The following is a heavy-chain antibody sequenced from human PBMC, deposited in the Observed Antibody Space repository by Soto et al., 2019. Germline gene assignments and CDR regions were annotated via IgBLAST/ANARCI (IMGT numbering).Heavy chain of an antibody. V-gene: IGHV1-18*01. D-gene: IGHD7-27*01. J-gene: IGHJ4*02. Sequence: QVQLVQSGAEVKKPGASVKVSCKASGYTFTSYGISWVRQAPGQGLEWMGWISAYNGHTKNAQKLQGRVTMTTDPATSPASREPRSLRSDDTAAYYCAREPNSVDYWGQGTLVTASS. CDR2: ISAYNGHT. CDR1: GYTFTSYG. CDR3: AREPNSVDY.